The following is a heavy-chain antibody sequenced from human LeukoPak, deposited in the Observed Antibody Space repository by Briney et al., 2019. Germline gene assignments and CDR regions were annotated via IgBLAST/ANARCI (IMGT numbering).Heavy chain of an antibody. CDR1: GGSISSYY. CDR2: IYYSGST. CDR3: ARDSRTTIFGVVSWWFDP. J-gene: IGHJ5*02. Sequence: SETLSLTCTVSGGSISSYYWSWIRQPPGQGLEWMGYIYYSGSTNYYLSRKSRVTISVDTSKNQFSLKLSSVPAADTAVYYCARDSRTTIFGVVSWWFDPWGQGTLVTVSS. D-gene: IGHD3-3*01. V-gene: IGHV4-59*01.